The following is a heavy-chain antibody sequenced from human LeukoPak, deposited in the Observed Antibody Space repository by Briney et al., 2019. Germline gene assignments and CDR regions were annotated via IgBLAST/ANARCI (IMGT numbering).Heavy chain of an antibody. CDR3: ARAPEQWLLYIDY. CDR1: GFTFSSYA. V-gene: IGHV3-30-3*01. Sequence: PGGSLRLSCAASGFTFSSYAMYWVRQAPGKGLEWVAFISYDGSNTNYADSVKGRFTISRDNSKNTLYLQMNSLRAEDTALYYCARAPEQWLLYIDYWGQGTLVTVSP. D-gene: IGHD6-19*01. CDR2: ISYDGSNT. J-gene: IGHJ4*02.